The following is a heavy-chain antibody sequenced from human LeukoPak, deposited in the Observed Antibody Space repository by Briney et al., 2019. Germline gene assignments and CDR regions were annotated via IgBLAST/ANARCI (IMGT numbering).Heavy chain of an antibody. V-gene: IGHV3-23*01. D-gene: IGHD3-10*01. J-gene: IGHJ4*02. CDR1: GFTFSSYA. CDR3: AKGRLLWFGELLPTGGHYYFDY. CDR2: ISGSGGST. Sequence: GGSLRLSCAASGFTFSSYAMSWVRQAPGKGLEWVSAISGSGGSTYYADSVKGRFTISRDNSKNTLYLQMNSLRAEDTAVYYCAKGRLLWFGELLPTGGHYYFDYGGQGPLVTVSS.